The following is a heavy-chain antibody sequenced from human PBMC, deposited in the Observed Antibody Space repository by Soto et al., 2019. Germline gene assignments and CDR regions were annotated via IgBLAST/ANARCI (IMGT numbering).Heavy chain of an antibody. Sequence: SVKGRFTISRDNSKNTLFLQMDRLRAEDTAVYYCATVANYYGSAFWGQGTLVTVSP. CDR3: ATVANYYGSAF. J-gene: IGHJ4*02. D-gene: IGHD3-10*01. V-gene: IGHV3-30*07.